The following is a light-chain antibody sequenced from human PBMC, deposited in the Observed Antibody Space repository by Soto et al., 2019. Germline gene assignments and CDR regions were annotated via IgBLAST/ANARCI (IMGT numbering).Light chain of an antibody. V-gene: IGLV2-14*01. CDR1: SGDVGGFNY. Sequence: QSALTQPASVSGSPGQSITISCTGTSGDVGGFNYVSWYQQHPGKAPKLMIYEVSNRASGVSNRFSGSTSGDSASLTISGLQAEDEADYYCSSYISSSVVFGGGTQLTVL. CDR3: SSYISSSVV. CDR2: EVS. J-gene: IGLJ2*01.